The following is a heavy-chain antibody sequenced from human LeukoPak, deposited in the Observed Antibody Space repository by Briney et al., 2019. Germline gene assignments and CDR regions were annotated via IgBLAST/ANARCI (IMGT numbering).Heavy chain of an antibody. J-gene: IGHJ4*02. Sequence: GGSLRLSCAASGFTFSSYSMSWVRQAPGMGLEWVTAISGDGSGTYYADSVKGRFATSRDNSKNTVYLQMDSLRVEDTAVYYCAKGSSGWPYYFDYWGQGALVTVSS. CDR1: GFTFSSYS. D-gene: IGHD6-19*01. CDR3: AKGSSGWPYYFDY. V-gene: IGHV3-23*01. CDR2: ISGDGSGT.